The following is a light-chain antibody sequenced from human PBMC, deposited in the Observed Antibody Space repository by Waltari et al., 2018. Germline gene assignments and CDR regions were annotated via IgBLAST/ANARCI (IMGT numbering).Light chain of an antibody. J-gene: IGKJ2*01. Sequence: EIVLTQSPGTLSLSPGERATLSCRASQSLGRNFLAWFQQKPGQAPRLILFGASNRAPAIPDRFSGGGSGTDFTLTINRLDPEDFAVYYCHQYDDSPFTFGQGTKLEI. V-gene: IGKV3-20*01. CDR3: HQYDDSPFT. CDR2: GAS. CDR1: QSLGRNF.